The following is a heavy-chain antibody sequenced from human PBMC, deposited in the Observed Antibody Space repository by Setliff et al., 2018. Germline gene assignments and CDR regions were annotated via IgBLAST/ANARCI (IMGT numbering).Heavy chain of an antibody. CDR3: ARRETYYNFWSGYYAY. D-gene: IGHD3-3*01. V-gene: IGHV4-34*01. CDR2: IYYSGST. J-gene: IGHJ4*02. CDR1: GGSFSGYY. Sequence: SETLSLTCAVYGGSFSGYYWSWIRQPPGKGLEWIGSIYYSGSTYYNPSLKSRFTISVDTSKNQFSLKLSSVTAADTAVYYCARRETYYNFWSGYYAYWGQGTLVTVSS.